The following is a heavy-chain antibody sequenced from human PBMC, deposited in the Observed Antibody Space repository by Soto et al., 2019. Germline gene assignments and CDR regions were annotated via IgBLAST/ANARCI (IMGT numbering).Heavy chain of an antibody. D-gene: IGHD6-19*01. CDR1: GFTFSDYY. Sequence: GGSLRLSCEVSGFTFSDYYMSWIRQAPGKGLEWVSGISGSGDSTYYADSVKGRFTISRDNSKKTVYLQMNSLRAEDTAVYYCAKGVPGIAVAGTGYFQHWGQGTLVTVSS. J-gene: IGHJ1*01. V-gene: IGHV3-23*01. CDR2: ISGSGDST. CDR3: AKGVPGIAVAGTGYFQH.